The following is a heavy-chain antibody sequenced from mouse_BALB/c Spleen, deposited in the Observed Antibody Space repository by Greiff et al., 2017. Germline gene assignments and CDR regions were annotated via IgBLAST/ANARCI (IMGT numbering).Heavy chain of an antibody. J-gene: IGHJ3*01. V-gene: IGHV2-6-7*01. Sequence: VQLQQSGPGLVAPSQSLSITCTVSGFSLTGYGVNWVRQPPGKGLEWLGMIWGDGSTDYNSALKSRLSISKDNSKSQVFLKMNSLQTDDTARYYCAREEGYYSPRFAYWGQGTLVTVSA. CDR1: GFSLTGYG. CDR2: IWGDGST. CDR3: AREEGYYSPRFAY. D-gene: IGHD2-3*01.